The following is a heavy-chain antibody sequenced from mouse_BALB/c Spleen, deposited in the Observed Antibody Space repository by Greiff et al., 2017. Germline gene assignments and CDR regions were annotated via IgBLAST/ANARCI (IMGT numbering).Heavy chain of an antibody. CDR3: ARGSNYVLDY. V-gene: IGHV1S137*01. CDR2: ISTYYGDA. CDR1: GYTFTDYA. D-gene: IGHD2-5*01. Sequence: QVQLQQSGAELVRPGVSVKISCKGSGYTFTDYAMHWVKQSHAKSLEWIGVISTYYGDASYNQKFKGKATMTVDKSSSTAYMELDRLTSEDSAICYSARGSNYVLDYWGQGTTLTVSS. J-gene: IGHJ2*01.